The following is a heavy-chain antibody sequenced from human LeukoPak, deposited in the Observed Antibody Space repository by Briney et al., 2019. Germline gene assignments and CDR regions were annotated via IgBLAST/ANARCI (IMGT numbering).Heavy chain of an antibody. Sequence: GGSLRLSCAASGFVFDTYAMNWVRQAPGKGLEWVSLISGSGVTTDYSDSVKGRFTISRDNSKNTLYLQMKTLRADDTAVYWCAKDLFGDWTALHVWGRGTVVTVSS. CDR1: GFVFDTYA. CDR3: AKDLFGDWTALHV. J-gene: IGHJ3*01. CDR2: ISGSGVTT. D-gene: IGHD3-10*02. V-gene: IGHV3-23*01.